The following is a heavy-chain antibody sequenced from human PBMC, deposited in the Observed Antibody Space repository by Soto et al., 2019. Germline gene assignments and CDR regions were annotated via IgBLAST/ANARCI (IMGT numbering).Heavy chain of an antibody. D-gene: IGHD1-1*01. CDR2: ISAYNGNT. CDR1: GYTFTDFG. V-gene: IGHV1-18*01. Sequence: QGQLVQSGAEVKKPGASVKVSCKASGYTFTDFGISWVRQAPGQGLEWMGWISAYNGNTNYAHKVQDRVTMTTDTXPXXAYMELGNLTPDDTAVYFCARDSGNIGNWAYFLDYWGQGTLVTVSS. J-gene: IGHJ4*02. CDR3: ARDSGNIGNWAYFLDY.